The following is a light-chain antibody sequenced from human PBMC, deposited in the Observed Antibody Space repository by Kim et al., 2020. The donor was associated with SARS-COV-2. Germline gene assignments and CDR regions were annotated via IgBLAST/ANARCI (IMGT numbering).Light chain of an antibody. CDR1: QSVSSSY. V-gene: IGKV3-20*01. J-gene: IGKJ1*01. Sequence: EIVLTQSPGPLSLSPGERATLSCRASQSVSSSYLAWYQQKPGQAPRLLIYGASSRATGIPDRFSGSGSGTDFTLTISRLEPEDFAVYYCQQYGSSRTWTFGQGTKVDIK. CDR2: GAS. CDR3: QQYGSSRTWT.